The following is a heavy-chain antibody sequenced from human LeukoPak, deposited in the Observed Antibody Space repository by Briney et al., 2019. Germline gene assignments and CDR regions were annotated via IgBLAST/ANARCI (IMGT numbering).Heavy chain of an antibody. J-gene: IGHJ4*02. D-gene: IGHD1-26*01. CDR3: ARGWELAYFDY. CDR2: INHSGST. Sequence: SETLSLTCAVYGGSFSGYYWSWIRQPPGKGLEWIGEINHSGSTNYNPSLKSRVTISVDTSKNQFSLKLSSVTAANTAVYYCARGWELAYFDYWGQGTLVTVSS. V-gene: IGHV4-34*01. CDR1: GGSFSGYY.